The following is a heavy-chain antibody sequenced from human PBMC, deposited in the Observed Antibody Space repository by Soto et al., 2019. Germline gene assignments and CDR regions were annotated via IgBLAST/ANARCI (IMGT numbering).Heavy chain of an antibody. J-gene: IGHJ6*02. Sequence: QAQLVQSGAEVRKPGSSVRVSCTTSEDAFNTIALNWVRQAPGQGLEWMGGIIPIFAKAKYAQKFQGRLTITADDSASTAYMDLTRRTPEDTAVYYCATEKCSGARCYCAGTYYCYNGIDVWGQGTTVPVAS. V-gene: IGHV1-69*01. CDR1: EDAFNTIA. CDR2: IIPIFAKA. CDR3: ATEKCSGARCYCAGTYYCYNGIDV. D-gene: IGHD2-15*01.